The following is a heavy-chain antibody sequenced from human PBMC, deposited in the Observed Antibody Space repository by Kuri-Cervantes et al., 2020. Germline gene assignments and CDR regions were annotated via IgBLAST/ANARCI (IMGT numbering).Heavy chain of an antibody. CDR3: ARLSTAVTGI. Sequence: GGSLRLSCTVSGGSISSSSYYWGWIRQPPGKGLEWVSAISGSGGSTYYADSVKGRFTISRDNSKNSLYLQLNSLTAEDTAVYYCARLSTAVTGIWGQGTLVTVSS. V-gene: IGHV3-23*01. CDR2: ISGSGGST. D-gene: IGHD2-21*02. CDR1: GGSISSSSYY. J-gene: IGHJ4*02.